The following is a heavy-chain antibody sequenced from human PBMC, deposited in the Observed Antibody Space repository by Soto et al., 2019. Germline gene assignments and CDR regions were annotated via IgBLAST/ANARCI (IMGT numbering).Heavy chain of an antibody. J-gene: IGHJ4*02. V-gene: IGHV4-59*01. CDR2: FYYSGSA. CDR1: GASISSYY. Sequence: PSETLSLTCSVSGASISSYYWSWIRQPPGKGLEWIGYFYYSGSANYNPSLKSRVTISVDTSKNQFSLKLSSVTAADTAVYYCARSRGGYFDYWGQGTLVTVSS. D-gene: IGHD3-22*01. CDR3: ARSRGGYFDY.